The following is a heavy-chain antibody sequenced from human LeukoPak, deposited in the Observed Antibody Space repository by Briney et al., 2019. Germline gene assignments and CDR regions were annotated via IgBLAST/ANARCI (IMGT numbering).Heavy chain of an antibody. V-gene: IGHV3-30*01. Sequence: PGGSLRLSCEVSEFTFSHFAMHWVRQAPGKGLEWVAVVSSHGNDGYYADSVKGRFTISRDNSKNTLYLQIDSLRAEDTAIYYCTRDAYNFNDFEYWGQGPLVTVSS. D-gene: IGHD5-24*01. CDR3: TRDAYNFNDFEY. J-gene: IGHJ4*02. CDR1: EFTFSHFA. CDR2: VSSHGNDG.